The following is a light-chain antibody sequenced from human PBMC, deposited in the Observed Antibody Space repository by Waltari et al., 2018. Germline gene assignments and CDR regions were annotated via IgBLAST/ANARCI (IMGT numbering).Light chain of an antibody. J-gene: IGKJ3*01. CDR1: QALSPY. V-gene: IGKV1-9*01. CDR3: QQLNSYPREFT. CDR2: AAS. Sequence: IQLTQSPSSLSASVGDRVTITCRASQALSPYLAWYQQKPGKAPKLLIYAASTLQSGVPSRFSGSGSGTDFTLTISSLQPEDFATYYCQQLNSYPREFTFGPGTKVDIK.